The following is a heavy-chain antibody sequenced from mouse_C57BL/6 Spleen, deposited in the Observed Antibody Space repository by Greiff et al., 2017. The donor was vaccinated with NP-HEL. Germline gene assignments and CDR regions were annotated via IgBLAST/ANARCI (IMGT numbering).Heavy chain of an antibody. CDR3: TRDLYYDSFAY. CDR2: ISSGGDYI. CDR1: GFTFSSYA. D-gene: IGHD2-4*01. J-gene: IGHJ3*01. Sequence: DVMLVESGEGLVKPGGSLKLSCAASGFTFSSYAMSWVRQTPEKRLEWVAYISSGGDYIYYADTVKGRFTISRDNARNTLYLQMSSLKSEDTAMYYCTRDLYYDSFAYWGQGTLVTVSA. V-gene: IGHV5-9-1*02.